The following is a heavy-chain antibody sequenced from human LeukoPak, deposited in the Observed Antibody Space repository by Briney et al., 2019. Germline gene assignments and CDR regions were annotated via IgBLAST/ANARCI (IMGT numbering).Heavy chain of an antibody. Sequence: SETLSLTCTVSGGSISSHYWSWIRQPPGKGLEWIGYIYYSGSTNYNPSLKSRVTISVDTSKNQFSLKLSSVTAADTAVYYCARRRSAYYDFWSGYPRAYYYYYMDVWGKGTTVTVSS. D-gene: IGHD3-3*01. CDR1: GGSISSHY. CDR2: IYYSGST. CDR3: ARRRSAYYDFWSGYPRAYYYYYMDV. J-gene: IGHJ6*03. V-gene: IGHV4-59*11.